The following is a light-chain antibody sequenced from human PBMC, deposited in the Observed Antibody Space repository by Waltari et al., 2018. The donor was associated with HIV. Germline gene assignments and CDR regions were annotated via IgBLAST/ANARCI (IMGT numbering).Light chain of an antibody. CDR2: WAS. V-gene: IGKV4-1*01. CDR1: QSLLHSSSNKNY. Sequence: DIVLTQSPDSLAVSLGGRAPMNCKSTQSLLHSSSNKNYLCWFQQKPGQPPKLLIYWASTRASGVPARFSGSGSGTNFTLTINGLQAEDVAIYYCQQFYSTTWSFGPGTRVDI. CDR3: QQFYSTTWS. J-gene: IGKJ1*01.